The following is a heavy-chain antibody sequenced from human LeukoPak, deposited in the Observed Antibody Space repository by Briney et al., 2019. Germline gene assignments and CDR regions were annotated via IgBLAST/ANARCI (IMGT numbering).Heavy chain of an antibody. J-gene: IGHJ6*03. D-gene: IGHD3-3*01. CDR1: GFTFSNYA. CDR2: ISGSGGST. V-gene: IGHV3-23*01. Sequence: GGSLRLSCAASGFTFSNYAMNWVRQTPGKGLEWVSAISGSGGSTYYADSVKGRFTISRDNSKNTLFLQMNSLRADDTAIYYCAKNHISVFGVDNPLGYSYMDVWGKGTTVTVSS. CDR3: AKNHISVFGVDNPLGYSYMDV.